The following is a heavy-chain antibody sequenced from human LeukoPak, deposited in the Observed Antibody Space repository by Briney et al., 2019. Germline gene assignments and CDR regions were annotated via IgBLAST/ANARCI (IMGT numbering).Heavy chain of an antibody. CDR2: INPNSGGT. J-gene: IGHJ6*03. CDR1: GYTFTGYY. D-gene: IGHD6-13*01. CDR3: ARDRGLDIAAAGKFRHYYYYMDV. V-gene: IGHV1-2*02. Sequence: ASVNVSCKASGYTFTGYYMHWVRQAPGQGLEWMGWINPNSGGTNYGQKFQGRVTMTRDTSISTAYMELSRLRSDDTAVYYCARDRGLDIAAAGKFRHYYYYMDVWGKGTTVTVSS.